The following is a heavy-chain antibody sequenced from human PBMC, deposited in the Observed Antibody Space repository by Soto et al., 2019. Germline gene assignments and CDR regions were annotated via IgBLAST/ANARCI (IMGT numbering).Heavy chain of an antibody. CDR3: AHCILGGTFVRGVTLDY. CDR1: GFSLDSTAVG. Sequence: QITLNESGPTLVKPMQTLTLTCNFSGFSLDSTAVGVGWLRQPPGKALGCLALIYWDGDKRYNPSLTNRVIITKDTSKNQVVLTMTDMDPADTGTYFCAHCILGGTFVRGVTLDYWGQGVLVTVSS. J-gene: IGHJ4*02. CDR2: IYWDGDK. V-gene: IGHV2-5*02. D-gene: IGHD3-10*01.